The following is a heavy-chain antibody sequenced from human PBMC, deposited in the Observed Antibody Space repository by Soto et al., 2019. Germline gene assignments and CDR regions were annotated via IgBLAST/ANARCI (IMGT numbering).Heavy chain of an antibody. J-gene: IGHJ3*02. D-gene: IGHD3-9*01. CDR2: IWHDGSNT. V-gene: IGHV3-33*01. CDR3: ATEIDWLHAFDI. Sequence: GGSLRLSCAASGFTFSTYGMHWVRQAPGKGLEWVAHIWHDGSNTYYTDSVKGRFTISRDNSKNTLYLQMNSLRAEDTAVYYCATEIDWLHAFDIPGQGTMATLSS. CDR1: GFTFSTYG.